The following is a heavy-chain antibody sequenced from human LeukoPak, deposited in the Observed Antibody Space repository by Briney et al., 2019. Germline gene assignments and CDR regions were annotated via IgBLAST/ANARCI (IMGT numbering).Heavy chain of an antibody. Sequence: GASVKVSCKASGYTFINYGIIWVRQAPGQGLEWMGWISGYNGNTNYAQHLQGRVTMTTDTSTSTTYMELRSLGSDDTAVYYCARDPFTAFYFDSSGYDYWGQGTPVTVSS. J-gene: IGHJ4*02. CDR3: ARDPFTAFYFDSSGYDY. V-gene: IGHV1-18*01. CDR1: GYTFINYG. CDR2: ISGYNGNT. D-gene: IGHD3-22*01.